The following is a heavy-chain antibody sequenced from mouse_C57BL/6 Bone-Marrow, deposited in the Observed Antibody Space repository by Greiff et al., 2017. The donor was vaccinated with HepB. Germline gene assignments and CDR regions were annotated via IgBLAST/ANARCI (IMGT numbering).Heavy chain of an antibody. V-gene: IGHV1-75*01. CDR3: ARQDYDYDVAWFAY. CDR1: GYTFTDYY. J-gene: IGHJ3*01. D-gene: IGHD2-4*01. CDR2: IFPGSGST. Sequence: VQLQQSGPELVKPGASVKISCKASGYTFTDYYINWVKQRPGQGLEWIGWIFPGSGSTYYNEKFKGKATLTVDKSSSTAYMLLGSLTSEDSAVYFCARQDYDYDVAWFAYWGQGTLVTVSA.